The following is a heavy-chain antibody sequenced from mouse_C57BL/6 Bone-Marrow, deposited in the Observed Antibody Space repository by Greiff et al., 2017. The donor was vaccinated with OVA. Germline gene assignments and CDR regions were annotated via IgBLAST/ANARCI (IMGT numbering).Heavy chain of an antibody. CDR2: INPNNGGT. CDR3: ARGGTAQATLDY. D-gene: IGHD3-1*01. CDR1: GYTFTDYN. J-gene: IGHJ2*01. V-gene: IGHV1-18*01. Sequence: EVQLVESGPELVKPGASVKIPCKASGYTFTDYNMDWVKQSHGKSLEWIGDINPNNGGTIYNQKFKGKATLTVDKSSSTAFMELRSLTSEDTAVYYCARGGTAQATLDYWGQGTTLTVSS.